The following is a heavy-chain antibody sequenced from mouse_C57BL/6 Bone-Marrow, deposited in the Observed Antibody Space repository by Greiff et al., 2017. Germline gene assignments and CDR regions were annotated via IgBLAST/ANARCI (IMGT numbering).Heavy chain of an antibody. CDR1: GFTFSSYA. J-gene: IGHJ1*03. D-gene: IGHD1-1*01. V-gene: IGHV5-4*01. CDR3: AREWTVVALYWYFDV. CDR2: ISDGGSYT. Sequence: DVQLVESGGGLVKPGGSLKLSCAASGFTFSSYAMSWVRQTPEKRLEWVATISDGGSYTYYPDNVKGRFTISRDNAKNNLYLQMSHLKSEDTAMYYCAREWTVVALYWYFDVWGTGTTVTVSS.